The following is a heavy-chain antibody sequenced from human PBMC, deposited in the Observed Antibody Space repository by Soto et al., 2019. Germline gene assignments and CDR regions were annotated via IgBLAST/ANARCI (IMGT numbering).Heavy chain of an antibody. CDR2: IYNSGST. V-gene: IGHV4-61*01. D-gene: IGHD6-19*01. CDR1: GGSVTSGSYY. CDR3: ARDQGIAVAVFDY. J-gene: IGHJ4*02. Sequence: QVQLQESGPGLVKPSETLSLTCTVSGGSVTSGSYYWSWIRQPPGKGLEWIGYIYNSGSTNYNPSLKSRVPIPTDTSKRQISLELSSVTAADTAVYYCARDQGIAVAVFDYWGQGTVVTVSS.